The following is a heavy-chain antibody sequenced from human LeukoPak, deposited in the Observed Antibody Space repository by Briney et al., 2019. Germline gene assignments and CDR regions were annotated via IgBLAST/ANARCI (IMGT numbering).Heavy chain of an antibody. Sequence: SETLSLTCAVYGGSFSGYYWSWIRQPPGKGLEWIGEINHSGSTNYNPSLKSRVTISLDTSKNQFSLKLSSVTAADTAVYYCARSPGYSSGWYHFDYWGQGTLVTVSS. CDR1: GGSFSGYY. CDR3: ARSPGYSSGWYHFDY. CDR2: INHSGST. D-gene: IGHD6-19*01. V-gene: IGHV4-34*01. J-gene: IGHJ4*02.